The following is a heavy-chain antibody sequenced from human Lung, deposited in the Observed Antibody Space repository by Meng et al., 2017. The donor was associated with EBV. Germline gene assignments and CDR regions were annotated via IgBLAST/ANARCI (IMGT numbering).Heavy chain of an antibody. CDR3: ARVGWRQWSFDL. CDR1: GGSISSGDYY. CDR2: IYYSGST. D-gene: IGHD5-18*01. V-gene: IGHV4-30-4*01. J-gene: IGHJ2*01. Sequence: QFQLQESGSGLVKPSQTLSLPCTFSGGSISSGDYYWSWIRQPPGKGLELIGHIYYSGSTSYNPSLKSRVTISVDTSNNQFSLKLSSVTAADTAMYYCARVGWRQWSFDLWGRGTLVTVSS.